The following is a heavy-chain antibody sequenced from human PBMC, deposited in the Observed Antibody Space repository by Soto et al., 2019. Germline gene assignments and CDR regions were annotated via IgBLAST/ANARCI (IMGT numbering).Heavy chain of an antibody. Sequence: PSETLSLTCTVSGGSISSGDYYWSWIRQPPGKGLEWIGYIYYSGSTYYNPSLKSRVTISVDTSKNQFSLKLSSVTAADTAVYYWARGFGKSIVGDLGKGTLVTVS. D-gene: IGHD3-3*01. V-gene: IGHV4-30-4*01. CDR2: IYYSGST. J-gene: IGHJ4*02. CDR1: GGSISSGDYY. CDR3: ARGFGKSIVGD.